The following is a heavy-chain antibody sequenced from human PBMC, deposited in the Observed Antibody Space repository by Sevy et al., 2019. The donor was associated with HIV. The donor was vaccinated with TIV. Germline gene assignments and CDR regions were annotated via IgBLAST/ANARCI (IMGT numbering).Heavy chain of an antibody. CDR1: GGSISSYY. V-gene: IGHV4-59*01. D-gene: IGHD3-22*01. CDR2: IYYSGST. CDR3: ARAYDSSGYYGVGYYYYGMDV. Sequence: SETLSLTFTVSGGSISSYYWSWIRQPPGKGLEWIGYIYYSGSTNYNPSLKSRVTISVDTSKNQFSLKLSSVTAADTAVYYCARAYDSSGYYGVGYYYYGMDVWGQGTTVTVSS. J-gene: IGHJ6*02.